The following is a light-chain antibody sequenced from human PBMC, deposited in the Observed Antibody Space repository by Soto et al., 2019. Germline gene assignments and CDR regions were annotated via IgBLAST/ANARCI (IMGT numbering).Light chain of an antibody. V-gene: IGKV3-20*01. CDR1: QSGSSSY. CDR3: QQYGSS. CDR2: GAS. Sequence: EIVLTQSPGTLSLSPGERATLSCRASQSGSSSYLAWYQQKPGQAPRLLIYGASSRATGIPDRFSGSESGTDFPLTISRLETEDFAVYYCQQYGSSFGQGTKVAIK. J-gene: IGKJ1*01.